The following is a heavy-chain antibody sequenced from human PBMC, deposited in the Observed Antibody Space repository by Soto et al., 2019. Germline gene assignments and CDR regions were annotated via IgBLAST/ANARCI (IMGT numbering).Heavy chain of an antibody. CDR2: ISGYNGNT. CDR1: GYTFTNYG. Sequence: QVQVVQSGDGVKKPGASVKVSCKASGYTFTNYGFSWVRQAPGQGLEWMGRISGYNGNTKYAEKFQGRVTMTTDTSTSTAHMELRSLRSDDTAVYYCAREGQAPYYYYGMDVWGQGTAVTVSS. J-gene: IGHJ6*02. V-gene: IGHV1-18*01. CDR3: AREGQAPYYYYGMDV.